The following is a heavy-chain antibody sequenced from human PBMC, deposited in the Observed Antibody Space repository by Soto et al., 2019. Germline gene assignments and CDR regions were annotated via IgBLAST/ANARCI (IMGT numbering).Heavy chain of an antibody. V-gene: IGHV4-30-4*01. J-gene: IGHJ6*02. CDR2: IYYSGST. CDR1: GGSISSGDYY. Sequence: PSETLSLTCTVSGGSISSGDYYWSWIRQPPGKGLEWIGYIYYSGSTYYNPSLKSRVTISVDTSKNQFSLKLSSVTAADTAVYYCARDFQTIEDSKPYYYYGMDVWGQGTTVTVSS. CDR3: ARDFQTIEDSKPYYYYGMDV. D-gene: IGHD3-22*01.